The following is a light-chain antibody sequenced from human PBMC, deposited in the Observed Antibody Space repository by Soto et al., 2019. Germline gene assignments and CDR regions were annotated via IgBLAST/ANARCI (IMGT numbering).Light chain of an antibody. CDR3: QQYDSSPRT. CDR1: QSVSSSY. CDR2: GAS. J-gene: IGKJ1*01. V-gene: IGKV3-20*01. Sequence: EIVLTQSPGTLSLSPGERATLSCRASQSVSSSYLAWYQQKPGQAPSLLIYGASSRATGIPDRFSGSGSGTDFTLTISRLEPEDFAVDYCQQYDSSPRTFGQGTKV.